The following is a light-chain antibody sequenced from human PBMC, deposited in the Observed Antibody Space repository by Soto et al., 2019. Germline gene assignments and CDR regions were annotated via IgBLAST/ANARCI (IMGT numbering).Light chain of an antibody. J-gene: IGKJ1*01. V-gene: IGKV3-20*01. CDR2: GPS. CDR1: QSVDNN. CDR3: QKYDSSHRT. Sequence: EIVMTQSPVTLSASPGESATLSCRASQSVDNNLAWYQQKPGQAPRLLIYGPSSRATGIPDRFSGSGSGTDFTLTINRLEPEEFAVYYCQKYDSSHRTGGQGTKVDIK.